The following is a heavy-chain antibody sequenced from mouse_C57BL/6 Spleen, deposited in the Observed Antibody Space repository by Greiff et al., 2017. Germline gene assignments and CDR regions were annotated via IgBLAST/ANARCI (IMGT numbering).Heavy chain of an antibody. D-gene: IGHD1-1*01. J-gene: IGHJ2*01. V-gene: IGHV3-6*01. Sequence: VQLQQSGPGLVKPSQSLSLTCSVTGYSITSGSYWNWIRQFPGNKLEWMGYISYDGSNNYNPSLKNRISITRDTSKNQFFLKLNSVTTEDTATYYCARTDYYGSSYLCDYWGQGTTRTVSS. CDR1: GYSITSGSY. CDR3: ARTDYYGSSYLCDY. CDR2: ISYDGSN.